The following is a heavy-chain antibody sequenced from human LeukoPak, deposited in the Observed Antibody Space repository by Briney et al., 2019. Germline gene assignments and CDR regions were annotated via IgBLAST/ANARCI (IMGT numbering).Heavy chain of an antibody. CDR2: IYYSGST. J-gene: IGHJ4*02. V-gene: IGHV4-31*03. D-gene: IGHD2-2*01. Sequence: SQTLPLTCTVSGGSISSGGYYWSWIRQHPGKGLEWIGYIYYSGSTYYNPSLKSRVTISVDTSKNQFSLKLSSETAADTAVYYCAREGQVSSSTRGFDYWGQGTLVTVSS. CDR1: GGSISSGGYY. CDR3: AREGQVSSSTRGFDY.